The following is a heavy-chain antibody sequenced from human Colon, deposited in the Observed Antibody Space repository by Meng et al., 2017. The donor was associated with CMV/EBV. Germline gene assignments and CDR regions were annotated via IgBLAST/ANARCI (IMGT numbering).Heavy chain of an antibody. CDR1: GFTFSSYG. CDR2: ITASGAST. D-gene: IGHD3-16*01. J-gene: IGHJ4*02. V-gene: IGHV3-23*01. CDR3: AKNWGNDF. Sequence: VPLLEVGGGLVRPGGALRLSCAASGFTFSSYGMNWVRHAPGKGLELVSGITASGASTYYADSVKGRFTISRDNSKNTLYLQMNSLRADDTAVYYCAKNWGNDFWGQGTLVTVSS.